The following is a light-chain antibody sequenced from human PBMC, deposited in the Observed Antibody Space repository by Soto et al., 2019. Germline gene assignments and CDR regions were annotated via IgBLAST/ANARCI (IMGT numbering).Light chain of an antibody. CDR3: AAWDDSLSGPV. CDR1: TSNIGSKY. V-gene: IGLV1-47*01. Sequence: QSVLTQPPSASGTPGQRVSISCSGGTSNIGSKYVYWYQQLPGTAPKLLIYRSNQRAAGVPDRFSGSKSGTSASLGISGLRSEDEGDYYCAAWDDSLSGPVFGGGTKVTVL. J-gene: IGLJ3*02. CDR2: RSN.